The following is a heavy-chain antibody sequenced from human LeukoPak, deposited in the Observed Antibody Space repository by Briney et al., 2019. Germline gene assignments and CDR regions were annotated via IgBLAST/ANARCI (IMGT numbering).Heavy chain of an antibody. V-gene: IGHV3-48*03. CDR2: ISSSVSTR. Sequence: RGCLRLSCAASGFTPCGYEMNSVREAPGKGLGWGSYISSSVSTRYYADSVRGRFTISRDNAKNSLYLQMNSLRVEDTAVYYCARGRVATVRIYYYYYGMDVWGKGTTVTISS. D-gene: IGHD5-12*01. CDR1: GFTPCGYE. CDR3: ARGRVATVRIYYYYYGMDV. J-gene: IGHJ6*04.